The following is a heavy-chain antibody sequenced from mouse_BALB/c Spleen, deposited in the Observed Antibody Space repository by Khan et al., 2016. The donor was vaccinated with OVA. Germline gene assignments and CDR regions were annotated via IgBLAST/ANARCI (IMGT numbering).Heavy chain of an antibody. D-gene: IGHD2-14*01. Sequence: QIQLVQSGPELKKSGETVRISCKASGYTFTTAGMQWVQKMPGKGLKWIGWINTHSGVPKYAEDFKGRFAFSLETSASTAYLQITNLNNEDTATYFCARGGAAYYRYDGGAMDYWGQGTSVTVSS. CDR3: ARGGAAYYRYDGGAMDY. CDR2: INTHSGVP. V-gene: IGHV9-4*02. J-gene: IGHJ4*01. CDR1: GYTFTTAG.